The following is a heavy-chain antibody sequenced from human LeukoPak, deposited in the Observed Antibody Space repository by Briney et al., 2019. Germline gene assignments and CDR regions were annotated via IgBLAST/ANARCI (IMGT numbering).Heavy chain of an antibody. D-gene: IGHD1-20*01. V-gene: IGHV3-23*01. CDR2: ISGSDGST. Sequence: GGSLRLSCAASGFTFSSYAMSWVRQAPGKGLEWVSAISGSDGSTYYADSVKGRFTISRDNSKNTLYLQMNSLTAEDTAVYFCAKGVTATRPDYFDNWGQGTLVSVSS. CDR3: AKGVTATRPDYFDN. CDR1: GFTFSSYA. J-gene: IGHJ4*02.